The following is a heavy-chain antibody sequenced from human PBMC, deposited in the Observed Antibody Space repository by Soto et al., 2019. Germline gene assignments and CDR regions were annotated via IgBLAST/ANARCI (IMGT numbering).Heavy chain of an antibody. V-gene: IGHV3-7*03. Sequence: HPGGSLRLSCAASGFTFSSYWMSWVRQAPGKGLEWVANIKQDGSEQYYVDSVKGRFTISRDNSRNTLYLEMYSLRAEDTAVYYCARYIPGVRYYGMDVWGQGTTVTVSS. J-gene: IGHJ6*02. CDR3: ARYIPGVRYYGMDV. CDR2: IKQDGSEQ. CDR1: GFTFSSYW. D-gene: IGHD2-2*01.